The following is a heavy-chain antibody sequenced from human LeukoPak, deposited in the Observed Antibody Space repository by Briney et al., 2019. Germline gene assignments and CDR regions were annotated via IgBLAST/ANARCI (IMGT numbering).Heavy chain of an antibody. CDR1: GFTVSSNY. D-gene: IGHD2-21*01. V-gene: IGHV3-53*01. CDR3: ASEHSCGGDCYPPNFDY. J-gene: IGHJ4*02. Sequence: GGSLRLSCAASGFTVSSNYMSWVRQAPGKGLEWVSVIYSGGSTYYADSVKGRFTISRDNSKNTLYLQMNSLRAEDTAVYYCASEHSCGGDCYPPNFDYWGQGTLVSVSS. CDR2: IYSGGST.